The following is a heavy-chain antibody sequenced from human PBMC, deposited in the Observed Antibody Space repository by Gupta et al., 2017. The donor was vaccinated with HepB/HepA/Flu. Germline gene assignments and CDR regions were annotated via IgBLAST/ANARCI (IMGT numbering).Heavy chain of an antibody. CDR1: GFIFGDYV. CDR2: ITDKASGETT. Sequence: EVQLVESGGGLLQPGRSLRLSCPASGFIFGDYVMTWVRQAPGKGLEWVGLITDKASGETTQYASSVKGRFTISRDDSKSVAYLQMNSLKSEDTAVYYCAPWKVHQLLRSWGQGALVTVSS. V-gene: IGHV3-49*04. J-gene: IGHJ5*02. D-gene: IGHD1-1*01. CDR3: APWKVHQLLRS.